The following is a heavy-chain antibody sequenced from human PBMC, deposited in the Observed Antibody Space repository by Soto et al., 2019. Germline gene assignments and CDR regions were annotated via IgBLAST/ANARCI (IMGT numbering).Heavy chain of an antibody. Sequence: QVQLVQSGAEVKKPGASVKVSCKASGYSFTGYFMHWVRQVPGQGLEWMGWTNPKSGVTKYPQKFQGRVTMTRDTAISTPYMELTRLRSDATAVYYCARAHVRLQLGSSDYWGQGTLVTVSS. V-gene: IGHV1-2*02. CDR3: ARAHVRLQLGSSDY. CDR2: TNPKSGVT. CDR1: GYSFTGYF. J-gene: IGHJ4*02. D-gene: IGHD6-25*01.